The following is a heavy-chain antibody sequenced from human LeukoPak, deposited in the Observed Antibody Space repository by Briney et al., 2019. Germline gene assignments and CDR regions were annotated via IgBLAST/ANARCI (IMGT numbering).Heavy chain of an antibody. J-gene: IGHJ5*02. D-gene: IGHD1-26*01. CDR1: GFTFSSYW. CDR2: IKQDGSEK. Sequence: GGSLRLSCAASGFTFSSYWMSWVRQAPGKGLEWVANIKQDGSEKYYVDSVKGRFTISRDNAKNSMYLQMNSLRAEDTAVYYCARYTDGIVGATRLGWFDPWGQGTLVTVSS. V-gene: IGHV3-7*04. CDR3: ARYTDGIVGATRLGWFDP.